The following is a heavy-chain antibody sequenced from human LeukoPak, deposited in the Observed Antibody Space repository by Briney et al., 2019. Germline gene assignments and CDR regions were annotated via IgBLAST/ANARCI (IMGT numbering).Heavy chain of an antibody. V-gene: IGHV3-21*04. CDR2: ISGSSSYI. CDR3: ARDYYGSGSLDY. CDR1: GFTFSSYS. D-gene: IGHD3-10*01. Sequence: GGSLRLSCAASGFTFSSYSMNWVRQAPGKGLEWVSSISGSSSYIYYADSEKGRFTISRDNAKNSQYLQMNSLRAEDTAVYYCARDYYGSGSLDYWGQGTLVTVSS. J-gene: IGHJ4*02.